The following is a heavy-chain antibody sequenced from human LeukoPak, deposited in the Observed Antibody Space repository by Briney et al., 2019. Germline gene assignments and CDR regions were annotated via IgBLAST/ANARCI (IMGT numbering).Heavy chain of an antibody. D-gene: IGHD1-26*01. CDR3: ARSGSYQRTLDY. Sequence: SETLTLTCSVSGGAISGYYWSWIRQSPGKGLDWIGHIYYTGTTTYNASLKSRVTISVDTSKNQFSLKLSSVTAADTAVYYCARSGSYQRTLDYWGQGTLVTVSS. CDR2: IYYTGTT. CDR1: GGAISGYY. V-gene: IGHV4-59*01. J-gene: IGHJ4*02.